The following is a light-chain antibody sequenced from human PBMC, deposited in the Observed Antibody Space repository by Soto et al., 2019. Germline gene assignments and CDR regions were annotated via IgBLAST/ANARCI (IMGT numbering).Light chain of an antibody. CDR2: GAS. CDR3: QQYHSPPLT. V-gene: IGKV3-20*01. J-gene: IGKJ4*01. CDR1: QTLSSSY. Sequence: EIVLTQSPGTLSLSPGERATLSCRASQTLSSSYLAWYQQKPGQAPRLLIFGASSRPTGIPDRVSGSESGTDFTLTISRLEPEDFAVYYCQQYHSPPLTFGGGTKVEI.